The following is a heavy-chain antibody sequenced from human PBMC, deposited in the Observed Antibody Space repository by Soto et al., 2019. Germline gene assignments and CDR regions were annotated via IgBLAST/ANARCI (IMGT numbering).Heavy chain of an antibody. CDR3: ARERSTIFGVVYYYGMDV. CDR1: GFSLSTSGMC. CDR2: IDWDDDK. V-gene: IGHV2-70*01. J-gene: IGHJ6*02. Sequence: SGPTLVNPTQTLTLTCTFSGFSLSTSGMCVSWIRQPPGKALEWLALIDWDDDKYYSTSLKTRLTISKDTSKNQVVLTMTNMDPVDTATYYCARERSTIFGVVYYYGMDVWGQGTTVTVSS. D-gene: IGHD3-3*01.